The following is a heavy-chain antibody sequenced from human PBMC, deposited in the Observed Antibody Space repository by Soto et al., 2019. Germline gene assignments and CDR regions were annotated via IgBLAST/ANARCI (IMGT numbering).Heavy chain of an antibody. D-gene: IGHD6-13*01. J-gene: IGHJ5*02. CDR3: ARMSATGTRWFDP. CDR1: GGSFSSDAYH. Sequence: QVQLQESGPGLVKPSQTLSLTCTVSGGSFSSDAYHWSWVRQHPGQGLEWIASISYRGITYSNPSLKSRLSMSVDTSKNQFSLNLTSVTAADTAVYHCARMSATGTRWFDPWGQGTLVTVSS. V-gene: IGHV4-31*03. CDR2: ISYRGIT.